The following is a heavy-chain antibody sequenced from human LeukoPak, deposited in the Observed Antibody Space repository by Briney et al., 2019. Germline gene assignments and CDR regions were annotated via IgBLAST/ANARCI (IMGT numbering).Heavy chain of an antibody. J-gene: IGHJ3*02. CDR1: GYTFTSYG. V-gene: IGHV1-18*01. CDR3: ARDPPPYYYDSKDAFDI. CDR2: ISAYNGNT. Sequence: ASEKVSCKASGYTFTSYGISWVRQAPGQGLEWMGWISAYNGNTNYAQKLQGRVTMTTDTSTSTAYMELRSLRSDDTAVYYCARDPPPYYYDSKDAFDIWGQGTMVTVSS. D-gene: IGHD3-22*01.